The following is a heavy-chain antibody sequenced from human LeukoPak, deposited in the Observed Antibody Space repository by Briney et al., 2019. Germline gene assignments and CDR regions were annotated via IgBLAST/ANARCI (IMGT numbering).Heavy chain of an antibody. CDR2: ISGSGGST. Sequence: GGSLRLSCAASGFTFSSYAMSWVRQAPGKGLEWVSAISGSGGSTYYADSVKGRFTISRDNSKNMLYLQMNSLRAEDTAVYYCAKEPDIVVVVAATGAKSGYWGQGTLVTVSS. CDR1: GFTFSSYA. D-gene: IGHD2-15*01. CDR3: AKEPDIVVVVAATGAKSGY. V-gene: IGHV3-23*01. J-gene: IGHJ4*02.